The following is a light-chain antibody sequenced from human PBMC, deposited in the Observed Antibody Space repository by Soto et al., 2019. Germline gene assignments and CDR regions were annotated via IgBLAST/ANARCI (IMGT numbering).Light chain of an antibody. CDR2: DTS. Sequence: EIVTTQSPAILSVSPGERATLSCRASQSIGLAIAWYQHKPGQAPRLLIFDTSQRATGIPARFRGSGSGTDFTLSISSLEPEDFAVYYCQQRTDRPPWTFGQGTKVDIK. V-gene: IGKV3-11*01. CDR3: QQRTDRPPWT. CDR1: QSIGLA. J-gene: IGKJ1*01.